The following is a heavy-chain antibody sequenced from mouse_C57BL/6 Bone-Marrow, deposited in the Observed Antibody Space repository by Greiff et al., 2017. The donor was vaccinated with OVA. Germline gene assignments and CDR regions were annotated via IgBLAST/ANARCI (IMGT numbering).Heavy chain of an antibody. V-gene: IGHV10-1*01. J-gene: IGHJ3*01. CDR2: IRSKSNNYAT. CDR3: VRHEVLDSSGYWFAY. D-gene: IGHD3-2*02. Sequence: EVKLMESGGGLVQPKGSLKLSCAASGFSFNTYAMNWVRQAPGKGLEWVARIRSKSNNYATYYADSVKDRFTISRDDSESMLYLQMNNLKTEDTAMYYCVRHEVLDSSGYWFAYWGQGTLVTVSA. CDR1: GFSFNTYA.